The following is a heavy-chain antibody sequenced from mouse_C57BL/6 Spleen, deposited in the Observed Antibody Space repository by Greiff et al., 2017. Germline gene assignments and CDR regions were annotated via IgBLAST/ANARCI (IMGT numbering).Heavy chain of an antibody. V-gene: IGHV1-15*01. J-gene: IGHJ1*03. CDR1: GYTFTDYE. Sequence: VQLQQSGAELVRPGASVTLSCKASGYTFTDYEMHWVKQTPVHGLEWIGAIDPETGGTAYNQKFKGKAILTADKSSSTAYMELRSLTSEDSAVYYCTRWVGYWYFDVWGTGTTVTVAS. CDR3: TRWVGYWYFDV. CDR2: IDPETGGT.